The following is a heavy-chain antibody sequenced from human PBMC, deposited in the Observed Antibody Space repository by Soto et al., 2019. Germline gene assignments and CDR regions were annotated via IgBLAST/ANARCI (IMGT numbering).Heavy chain of an antibody. J-gene: IGHJ6*02. CDR3: AKVMIGAYYYYGMDV. CDR2: ISYDGSNK. V-gene: IGHV3-30*18. Sequence: GGSLRLSCAASGFTFSSYGMHWVRQAPGKGLEWVAVISYDGSNKYYADPVKGRFTISRDNSKNTLYLQMNSLRAEDTAVYYCAKVMIGAYYYYGMDVWGQGTTVTVSS. D-gene: IGHD3-16*01. CDR1: GFTFSSYG.